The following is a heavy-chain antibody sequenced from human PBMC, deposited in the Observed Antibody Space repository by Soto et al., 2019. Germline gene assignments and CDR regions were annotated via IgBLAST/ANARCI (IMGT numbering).Heavy chain of an antibody. D-gene: IGHD6-19*01. J-gene: IGHJ4*02. CDR1: GYSFTNYW. CDR2: IGPSDSYT. V-gene: IGHV5-10-1*03. CDR3: AGHVVKSSVWYGDY. Sequence: EVQLVQSGAEVKKPGESLRISCKGFGYSFTNYWITWVRQMPGKGLEWMGRIGPSDSYTTYSPSFQGHVTLSTDKSTPTAVLQWGSLKASDTAMYYCAGHVVKSSVWYGDYWGQGTLVTVSS.